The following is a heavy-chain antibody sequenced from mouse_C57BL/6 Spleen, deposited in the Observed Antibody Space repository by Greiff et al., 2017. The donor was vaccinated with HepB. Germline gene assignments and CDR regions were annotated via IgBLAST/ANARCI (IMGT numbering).Heavy chain of an antibody. J-gene: IGHJ4*01. Sequence: DVQLVESGGGLVKPGGSLKLSCAASGFTFSDYGMHWVRQAPEKGLEWVAYISSGGSTIYYADTVKGRFTISRDNAKNTLFLQMTSLRSEDTAMYYCARHHPYAMDYWGQGTSVTVSS. CDR2: ISSGGSTI. CDR3: ARHHPYAMDY. V-gene: IGHV5-17*01. CDR1: GFTFSDYG.